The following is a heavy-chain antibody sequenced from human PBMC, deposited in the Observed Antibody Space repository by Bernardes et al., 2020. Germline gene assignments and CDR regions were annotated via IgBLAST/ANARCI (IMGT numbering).Heavy chain of an antibody. J-gene: IGHJ6*03. CDR1: GYSFTSYW. V-gene: IGHV5-51*01. CDR2: IYPGDSDT. Sequence: GESLKISCKGSGYSFTSYWIGWVRQMPGKGLEWMGIIYPGDSDTRYSPSFQGQVTISADKSISTAYLQWSSLKASDTAMYYCARLSILEWLLSSSYYYYYMDVWGKGTTVTVSS. D-gene: IGHD3-3*01. CDR3: ARLSILEWLLSSSYYYYYMDV.